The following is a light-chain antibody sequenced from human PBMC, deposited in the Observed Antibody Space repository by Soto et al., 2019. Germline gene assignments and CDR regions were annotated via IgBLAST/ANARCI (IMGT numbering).Light chain of an antibody. CDR1: SSNIGSTT. CDR3: AAWDDSLNGVV. CDR2: NNN. V-gene: IGLV1-44*01. Sequence: QAVLTQPPSASGTPGQRVTIACSGSSSNIGSTTVKWYQQLPGTAPKLLIYNNNQRPSGVPDRFSGSNSGTSASLAISGLQSEDEADYYCAAWDDSLNGVVFGGVTKLTVL. J-gene: IGLJ3*02.